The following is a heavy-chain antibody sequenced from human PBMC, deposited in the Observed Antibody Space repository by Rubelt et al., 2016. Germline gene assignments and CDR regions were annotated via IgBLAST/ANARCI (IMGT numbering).Heavy chain of an antibody. J-gene: IGHJ6*02. CDR3: ARWDCWSGGSGMDV. D-gene: IGHD3-3*01. CDR1: GFTVSSNY. CDR2: IYSGGST. Sequence: EVQLVESGGGLVQPGGSLRLSCAASGFTVSSNYMSWVRQAPGKGLEWVSVIYSGGSTYYVDSVQGRFTISRHNSKNTLYLQRNGLRAEDTAVYYCARWDCWSGGSGMDVWGQGTTVTVSS. V-gene: IGHV3-53*04.